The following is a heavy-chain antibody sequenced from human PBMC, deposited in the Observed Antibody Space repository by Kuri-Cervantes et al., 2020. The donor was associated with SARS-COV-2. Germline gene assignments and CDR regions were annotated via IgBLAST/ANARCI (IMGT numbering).Heavy chain of an antibody. J-gene: IGHJ4*02. V-gene: IGHV1-2*02. CDR2: INPNSGGT. Sequence: ASAKVSCKACGGTFSGYALSWVRQAPGQGLEGMGWINPNSGGTNYAQKFQGRVTMTRETSISTAYMELSRLRSDDTAVYYCARDQSSSWYTNFSKYYWGQGTLVTVSS. CDR3: ARDQSSSWYTNFSKYY. CDR1: GGTFSGYA. D-gene: IGHD6-13*01.